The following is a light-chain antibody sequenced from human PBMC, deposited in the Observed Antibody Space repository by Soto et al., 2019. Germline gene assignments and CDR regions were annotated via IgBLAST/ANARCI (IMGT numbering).Light chain of an antibody. Sequence: QSALTQPASVSGSPGQSITIACTGTSSDVSGYKYVSWYQQHPGKAPKLMIYDVSNRPSGVSNRFSGSKSGNTASLSISTLHSAHAPDDSCRSSTCTRASVFATGSKVPGL. CDR3: RSSTCTRASV. J-gene: IGLJ1*01. CDR1: SSDVSGYKY. V-gene: IGLV2-14*01. CDR2: DVS.